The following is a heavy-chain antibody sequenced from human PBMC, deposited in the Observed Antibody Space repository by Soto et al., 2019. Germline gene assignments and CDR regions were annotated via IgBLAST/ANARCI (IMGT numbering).Heavy chain of an antibody. CDR1: GFSLSTGGVG. CDR2: IYWDDDK. Sequence: QITLKESGPTLVKPTQTLTLTCTFSGFSLSTGGVGVGWIRQPPGKALEWLALIYWDDDKRYSPSLKSRLTVTKDTSKNQVVLTMTNMDPVDTATYYFVHSHCSCDCLRSYSSHYYYGMDVWGQGTTVTVFS. CDR3: VHSHCSCDCLRSYSSHYYYGMDV. V-gene: IGHV2-5*02. D-gene: IGHD2-21*02. J-gene: IGHJ6*02.